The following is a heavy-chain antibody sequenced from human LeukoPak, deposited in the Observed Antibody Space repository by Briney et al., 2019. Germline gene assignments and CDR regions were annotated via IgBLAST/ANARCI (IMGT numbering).Heavy chain of an antibody. V-gene: IGHV1-8*03. Sequence: ASVKVSCKASGYTFTSYDINWVRQATGQGLEWMGWMSPNSGNTGYAQKFQGRVTITRNTSISTAYMELSSLRSEDTAVYYCARAPNHCTNGVCYTRRVDYWGQGTLVTVSS. D-gene: IGHD2-8*01. CDR2: MSPNSGNT. CDR3: ARAPNHCTNGVCYTRRVDY. J-gene: IGHJ4*02. CDR1: GYTFTSYD.